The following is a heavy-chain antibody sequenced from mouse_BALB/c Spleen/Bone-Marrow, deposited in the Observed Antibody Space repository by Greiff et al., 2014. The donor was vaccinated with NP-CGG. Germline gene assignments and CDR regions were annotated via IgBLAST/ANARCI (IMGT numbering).Heavy chain of an antibody. D-gene: IGHD1-1*02. J-gene: IGHJ2*01. Sequence: EVNVVESGGGLVQPGGSRKLSCAASGFTFSSFGMHWIRQAPEKGLEWVAYISSGSSTFYYADTVKGRFTVSRDNPKNTLFLQMTGLRSEDTAMYYCAREGGGYAGVDYWGQGTTLTVSS. V-gene: IGHV5-17*02. CDR3: AREGGGYAGVDY. CDR2: ISSGSSTF. CDR1: GFTFSSFG.